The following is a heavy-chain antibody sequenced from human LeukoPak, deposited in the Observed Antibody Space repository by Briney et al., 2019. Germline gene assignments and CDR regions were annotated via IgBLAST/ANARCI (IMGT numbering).Heavy chain of an antibody. D-gene: IGHD6-13*01. Sequence: PSETLSLTCAVYGGSFSGYYWSWIRQPPGKGLEWIGEINHSGSTNYNPSLKSRVTISVDTSKNPFSLKLSSVTAADTAVYYCARRGPGIATLIFDYWGQGTLVTVSS. CDR1: GGSFSGYY. J-gene: IGHJ4*02. V-gene: IGHV4-34*01. CDR2: INHSGST. CDR3: ARRGPGIATLIFDY.